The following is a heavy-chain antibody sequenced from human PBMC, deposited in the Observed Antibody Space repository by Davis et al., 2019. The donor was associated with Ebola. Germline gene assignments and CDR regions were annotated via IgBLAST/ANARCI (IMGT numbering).Heavy chain of an antibody. Sequence: PSETLSLTCTVSGGSISSSSYYWGWIRQPPGKGLEWIGSIYYSGSTYYNPSLKSRVTISVDTSKNQFSLKLSSVTAADTAVYYCASRSPGVDSSGYSYHGMDVWGQGTTVTVSS. CDR1: GGSISSSSYY. CDR3: ASRSPGVDSSGYSYHGMDV. D-gene: IGHD3-22*01. J-gene: IGHJ6*02. CDR2: IYYSGST. V-gene: IGHV4-39*01.